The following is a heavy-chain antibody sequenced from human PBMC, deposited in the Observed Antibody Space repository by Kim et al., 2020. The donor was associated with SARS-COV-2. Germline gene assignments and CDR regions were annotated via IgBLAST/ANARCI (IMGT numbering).Heavy chain of an antibody. CDR3: ARDREFYSGYDL. CDR2: ISYDGSNK. V-gene: IGHV3-30*04. D-gene: IGHD5-12*01. Sequence: GGSLRLSCAASGFTFSSYAMHWVRQAPGKGLEWVAVISYDGSNKYYADSVKGRFTISRDNSKNTLYLQMNSLRAEDTAVYYCARDREFYSGYDLWGQGTLVTVSS. J-gene: IGHJ4*02. CDR1: GFTFSSYA.